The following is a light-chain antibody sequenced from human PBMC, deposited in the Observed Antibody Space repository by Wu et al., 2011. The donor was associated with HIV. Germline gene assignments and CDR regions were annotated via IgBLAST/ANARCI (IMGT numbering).Light chain of an antibody. Sequence: EIVMTQSPATLSVSPGERATLSCRASQSVSSNLAWYQQKPGQAPRLLIYGASTRATGIPARFSGSGSGTEFTLTISRLEPEDFAVYYCQQYGSSPPVYSFGQGTKLEIK. J-gene: IGKJ2*03. CDR2: GAS. CDR1: QSVSSN. V-gene: IGKV3-15*01. CDR3: QQYGSSPPVYS.